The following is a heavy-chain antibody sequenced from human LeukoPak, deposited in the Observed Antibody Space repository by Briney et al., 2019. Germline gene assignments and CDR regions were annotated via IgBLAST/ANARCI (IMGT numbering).Heavy chain of an antibody. CDR2: IIPIFGTA. Sequence: SVKVSCKASGGTFSSYAISWVRQAPGQGLEWMGGIIPIFGTANYAQKFQGRVTITADESTSTAYMELSSLRSEDTAVYCCARGLLTYCSSTSCYTAYYYYMDVWAKGPRSPSP. D-gene: IGHD2-2*02. V-gene: IGHV1-69*13. CDR3: ARGLLTYCSSTSCYTAYYYYMDV. CDR1: GGTFSSYA. J-gene: IGHJ6*03.